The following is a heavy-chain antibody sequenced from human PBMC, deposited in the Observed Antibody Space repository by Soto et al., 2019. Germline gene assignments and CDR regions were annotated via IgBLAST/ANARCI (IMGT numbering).Heavy chain of an antibody. CDR3: ARDLGEASAI. V-gene: IGHV3-21*01. Sequence: EVQLLESGGGLVQPGGSLRLSCAASGFTFSSYTMSWVRQAPGKGLEWVSSISSSSSYIYYADSVKGRFTISRDNAKNSLYLQMNSLRADDTAVYYCARDLGEASAIWGQGTLVTVSS. CDR2: ISSSSSYI. J-gene: IGHJ4*02. D-gene: IGHD3-10*01. CDR1: GFTFSSYT.